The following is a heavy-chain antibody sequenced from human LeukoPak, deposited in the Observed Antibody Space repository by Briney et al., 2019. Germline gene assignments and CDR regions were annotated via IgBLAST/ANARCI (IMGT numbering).Heavy chain of an antibody. V-gene: IGHV1-18*04. J-gene: IGHJ5*02. Sequence: ASVKVSCKASGYTFTGYYMHWVRQAPGQGLEWMGWISAYNGNTNYAQKLQGRVTMTTDTSTNTAYMELRSLRSDDTAVYYCARDGAYYYGGSAWFDPWGQGTLVTVSS. CDR2: ISAYNGNT. D-gene: IGHD3-10*01. CDR3: ARDGAYYYGGSAWFDP. CDR1: GYTFTGYY.